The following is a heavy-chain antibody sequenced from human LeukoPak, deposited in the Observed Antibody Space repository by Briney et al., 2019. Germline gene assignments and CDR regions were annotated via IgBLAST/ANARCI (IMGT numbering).Heavy chain of an antibody. D-gene: IGHD2-15*01. CDR3: ATGYCSGGSCFVHRFGVFDY. CDR1: GYTLTELS. Sequence: ASVKVSCKVSGYTLTELSMHWVRQAPGKGLEGMGGFDPEDGETIYAQKFQGRVTMTDDTSTDTAYMELSSLRSEDTAVYYCATGYCSGGSCFVHRFGVFDYWGQGTLVTVSS. CDR2: FDPEDGET. V-gene: IGHV1-24*01. J-gene: IGHJ4*02.